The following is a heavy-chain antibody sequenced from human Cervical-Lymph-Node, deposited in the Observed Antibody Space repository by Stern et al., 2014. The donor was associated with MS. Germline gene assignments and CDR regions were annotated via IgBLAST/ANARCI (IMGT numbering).Heavy chain of an antibody. J-gene: IGHJ3*02. D-gene: IGHD1-7*01. CDR2: MNPNSGNT. CDR1: GYTFTSYD. CDR3: ARGWADNWNYVGDAFDI. Sequence: QVQLQQSGAEVKKPGASVKVSCKASGYTFTSYDINWVRQATGQGLEWMGWMNPNSGNTGYAQKFQGRVTMTRNTSISTAYMELSSLRSEDTAVYYCARGWADNWNYVGDAFDIWGQGTMVTVSS. V-gene: IGHV1-8*01.